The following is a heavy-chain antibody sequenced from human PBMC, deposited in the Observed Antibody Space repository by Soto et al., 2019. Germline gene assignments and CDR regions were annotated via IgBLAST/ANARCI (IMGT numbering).Heavy chain of an antibody. D-gene: IGHD1-7*01. V-gene: IGHV4-39*01. CDR1: GGSISSSSYY. CDR2: IYYSGST. CDR3: ARLGWNYDY. Sequence: SETLSLTCTVSGGSISSSSYYWGWIRQPPGKGLEWIGSIYYSGSTYYNPSLKSRVTISVDTSKNQFSLKLSSVTAADTAVYYCARLGWNYDYWGQGTLVTVSS. J-gene: IGHJ4*02.